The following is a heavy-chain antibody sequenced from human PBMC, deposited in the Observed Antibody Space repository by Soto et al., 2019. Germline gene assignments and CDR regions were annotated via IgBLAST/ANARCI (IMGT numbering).Heavy chain of an antibody. V-gene: IGHV4-59*01. J-gene: IGHJ6*02. CDR2: IYSSGST. CDR1: GGSIDNFY. Sequence: QVQLQESGPGLVKPSETLSLTCTVSGGSIDNFYWSWIRQPPGKGLEWIGYIYSSGSTNYNPSLKSRVTKAVDTSKNQFSLKLSSLTAADTAVYFCARDYPYFTVTTSGGMDVWGQGTTVTVSS. CDR3: ARDYPYFTVTTSGGMDV. D-gene: IGHD4-17*01.